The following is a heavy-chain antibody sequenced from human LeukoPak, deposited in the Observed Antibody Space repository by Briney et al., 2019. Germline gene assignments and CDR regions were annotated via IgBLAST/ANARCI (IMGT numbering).Heavy chain of an antibody. CDR1: GFTFSSYS. CDR2: ISSSSSYI. D-gene: IGHD3-16*01. J-gene: IGHJ4*02. CDR3: ARAAGEWSRFSPADS. V-gene: IGHV3-21*01. Sequence: PGGSLRLSCAASGFTFSSYSMNWVRQAPGKGLEWVSSISSSSSYIYYADSVKGRFTISRDNAKNSLYLQMNSLRAEDTAVYYCARAAGEWSRFSPADSWGQGTLVTVSS.